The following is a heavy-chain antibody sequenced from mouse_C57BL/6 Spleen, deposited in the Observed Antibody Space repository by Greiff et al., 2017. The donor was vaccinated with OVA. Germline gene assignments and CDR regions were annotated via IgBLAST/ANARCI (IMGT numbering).Heavy chain of an antibody. Sequence: EVKLMESGGGLVQPGGSLSLSCAASGFTFTDYYMSWVRQPPGKALEWLGFIRNKANGYTTEYSASVKGRFTISRDNSQSILYLQMNALRAEDSATYYCARSHYGSSHYYAMDYWGQGTSVTVSS. CDR3: ARSHYGSSHYYAMDY. D-gene: IGHD1-1*01. V-gene: IGHV7-3*01. CDR1: GFTFTDYY. CDR2: IRNKANGYTT. J-gene: IGHJ4*01.